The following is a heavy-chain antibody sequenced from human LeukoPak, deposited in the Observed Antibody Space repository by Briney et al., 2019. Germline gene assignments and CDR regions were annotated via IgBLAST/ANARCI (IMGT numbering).Heavy chain of an antibody. CDR2: INPNSGGT. Sequence: ASVKVSCKASGYTFTGYYMHWVRQAPGQGLEWMGRINPNSGGTNYAQKFQGRVTMTRDTSISTAYMELSSLRSEDTAVYYCARGHDYSKQFDYWGQGTLVTVSS. V-gene: IGHV1-2*06. CDR1: GYTFTGYY. CDR3: ARGHDYSKQFDY. D-gene: IGHD4-11*01. J-gene: IGHJ4*02.